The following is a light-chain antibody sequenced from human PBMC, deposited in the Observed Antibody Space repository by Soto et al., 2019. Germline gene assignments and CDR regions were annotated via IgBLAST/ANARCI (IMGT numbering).Light chain of an antibody. V-gene: IGKV3-15*01. CDR1: QSVSSN. CDR3: QQYSTWPLT. Sequence: EIVMTQSPATVSVSPGERVTLSCRASQSVSSNLAWYQQKPGQAPRLLIYGASTRATGVPVRFSGSGSGTEFTLTISSLQSEDFAVYCCQQYSTWPLTFGGGTKVEIK. CDR2: GAS. J-gene: IGKJ4*01.